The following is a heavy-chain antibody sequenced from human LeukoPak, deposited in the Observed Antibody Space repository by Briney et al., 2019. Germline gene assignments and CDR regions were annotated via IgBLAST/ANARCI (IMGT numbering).Heavy chain of an antibody. CDR2: IYTDGRT. D-gene: IGHD2-15*01. CDR1: GFTVSSDY. CDR3: ARGTPTVSAGHY. J-gene: IGHJ4*02. Sequence: GGSLRLSCAASGFTVSSDYMSWVRQAPGKGLEWVSVIYTDGRTFFADFVKGRFTISRGTSKNMLYLQMNSLRVEDTAVYYCARGTPTVSAGHYWGQGTLVTVSS. V-gene: IGHV3-53*01.